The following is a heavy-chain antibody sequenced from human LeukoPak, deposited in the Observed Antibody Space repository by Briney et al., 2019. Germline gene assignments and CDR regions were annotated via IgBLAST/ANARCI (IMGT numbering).Heavy chain of an antibody. CDR2: FYHGGST. CDR3: ARASHDYGDYSHFDY. CDR1: GYSISTGYY. V-gene: IGHV4-38-2*02. J-gene: IGHJ4*02. Sequence: KPSETLSLTCTVSGYSISTGYYWDWIRQPPGKGLEWIGTFYHGGSTYYNPSLKTRVTISVDKSKNQFSLKLSSVTAADTAVYYCARASHDYGDYSHFDYWGQGTLVTVSS. D-gene: IGHD4-17*01.